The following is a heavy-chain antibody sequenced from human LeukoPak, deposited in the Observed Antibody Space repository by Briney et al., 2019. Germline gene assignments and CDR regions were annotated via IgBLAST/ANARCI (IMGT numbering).Heavy chain of an antibody. Sequence: GASVKVSCKGYGYTFINHDIDWVRQAAGQGLEWMGWMNSNSGNTGYAQKFQGRVTFTRDTSISTAYMELYSLTSDDTAVYYCARDRLDYYDSSGPLGDYWGQGTLVTVSS. CDR1: GYTFINHD. V-gene: IGHV1-8*03. J-gene: IGHJ4*02. CDR2: MNSNSGNT. D-gene: IGHD3-22*01. CDR3: ARDRLDYYDSSGPLGDY.